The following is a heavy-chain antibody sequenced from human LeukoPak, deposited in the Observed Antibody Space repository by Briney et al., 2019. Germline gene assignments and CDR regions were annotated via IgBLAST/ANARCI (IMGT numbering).Heavy chain of an antibody. CDR2: IYTSGST. D-gene: IGHD3-3*01. Sequence: SQTLSLTCTVSGGSISSGSYYWSWIRQPAGKGLEWIGRIYTSGSTNYNPSLKSRVTISVDTSKNQFSLKLSSVTAADTAVYYCAREGDSPTIFGVGPFDYWGQGTLVTVSS. J-gene: IGHJ4*02. CDR3: AREGDSPTIFGVGPFDY. V-gene: IGHV4-61*02. CDR1: GGSISSGSYY.